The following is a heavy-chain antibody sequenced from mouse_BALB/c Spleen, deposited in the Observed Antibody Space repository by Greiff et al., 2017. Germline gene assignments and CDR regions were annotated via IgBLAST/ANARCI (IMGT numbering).Heavy chain of an antibody. Sequence: VQLKESGAELVKPGASVKLSCTASGFNIKDTYMHWVKQRPEQGLEWIGRIDPANGNTKYDPKFQGKATITADTSSNTAYLQLSSLTSEDTAVYYCARGLLRLHAMDYWGQGTSVTVSS. CDR3: ARGLLRLHAMDY. D-gene: IGHD1-2*01. CDR2: IDPANGNT. V-gene: IGHV14-3*02. CDR1: GFNIKDTY. J-gene: IGHJ4*01.